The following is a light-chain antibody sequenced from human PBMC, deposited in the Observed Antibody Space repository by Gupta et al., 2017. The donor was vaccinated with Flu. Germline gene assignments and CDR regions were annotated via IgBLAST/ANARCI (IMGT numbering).Light chain of an antibody. V-gene: IGKV3-20*01. CDR1: QSVGSRS. Sequence: IVLTQSPGTLCWSTGEIATLSCIASQSVGSRSLAWYQQNAGQAPRLIIYGASTRVTAIPDRLSRIGSGTEFTLTISRLEPEEFAVYYCLHDYRSPWTFGQGTKVEI. CDR2: GAS. CDR3: LHDYRSPWT. J-gene: IGKJ1*01.